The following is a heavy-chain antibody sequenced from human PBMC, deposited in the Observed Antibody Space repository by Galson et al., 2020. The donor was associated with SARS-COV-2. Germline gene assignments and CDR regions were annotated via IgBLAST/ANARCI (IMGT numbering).Heavy chain of an antibody. CDR2: INPSGDNT. CDR3: AREWGDINSSVFDY. V-gene: IGHV1-46*01. CDR1: GYTFTSFY. J-gene: IGHJ4*02. Sequence: ASVKVSCKASGYTFTSFYIHWVRQAPGQGLEWMGVINPSGDNTSYAQKFRGRVTVTRDMSTQTVYMELSSLTSEDTAVYYCAREWGDINSSVFDYWGQGSLVVVSS. D-gene: IGHD2-21*01.